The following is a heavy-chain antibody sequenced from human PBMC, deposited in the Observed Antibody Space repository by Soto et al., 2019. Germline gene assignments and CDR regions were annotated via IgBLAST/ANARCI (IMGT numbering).Heavy chain of an antibody. D-gene: IGHD3-22*01. J-gene: IGHJ4*02. CDR3: ARDRLRGYDSSGFYS. Sequence: ASVTVSCKASGYSFSYYGINWVRQAPGQGLEWMGWINTKTGHRNYAQKFEDRLTMTTATSANTVYMELKRLRSDDTAVYYCARDRLRGYDSSGFYSWGQGTPVTVS. V-gene: IGHV1-18*01. CDR1: GYSFSYYG. CDR2: INTKTGHR.